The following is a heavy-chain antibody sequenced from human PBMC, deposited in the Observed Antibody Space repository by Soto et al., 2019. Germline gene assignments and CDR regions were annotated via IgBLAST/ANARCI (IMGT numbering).Heavy chain of an antibody. V-gene: IGHV4-39*01. CDR3: ATSRRMEAARCWFDP. J-gene: IGHJ5*02. CDR1: GGSISSSSYY. Sequence: QLQLQESGPGLVKPSETLSLTYTVSGGSISSSSYYWGWIRQPPGKGLEWIGSIYYSGSTYYNPSLKSRVTISVDTSKNQFSLKLSSVTAADTAVYYCATSRRMEAARCWFDPWGQGTLVTVSS. CDR2: IYYSGST. D-gene: IGHD6-6*01.